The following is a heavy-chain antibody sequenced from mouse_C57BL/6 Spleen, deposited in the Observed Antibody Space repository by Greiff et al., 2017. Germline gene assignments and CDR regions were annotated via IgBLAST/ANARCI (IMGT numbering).Heavy chain of an antibody. V-gene: IGHV8-12*01. Sequence: QVTLKESGPGILQSSQTLSLTCSFSGFSLSTSGMGVSWIRQPSGKGLEWLAHIYWDDDKRYNPSLKSRLTISKDTSRNQVFLKITSVDTADTATYYCARGGVTTVVATEYFDVWGTGTTVTVSS. CDR2: IYWDDDK. D-gene: IGHD1-1*01. CDR3: ARGGVTTVVATEYFDV. CDR1: GFSLSTSGMG. J-gene: IGHJ1*03.